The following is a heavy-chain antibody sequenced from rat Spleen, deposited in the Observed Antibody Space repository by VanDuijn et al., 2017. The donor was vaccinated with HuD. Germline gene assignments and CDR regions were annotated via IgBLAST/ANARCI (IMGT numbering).Heavy chain of an antibody. CDR2: SSKM. J-gene: IGHJ2*01. Sequence: SSKMYYADTVKGRFTVSRDNSKNTLYLEVNSLRSEDTAMYYCAALDYGGYDYWGQGVMVTVSS. V-gene: IGHV5-50*01. CDR3: AALDYGGYDY. D-gene: IGHD1-11*01.